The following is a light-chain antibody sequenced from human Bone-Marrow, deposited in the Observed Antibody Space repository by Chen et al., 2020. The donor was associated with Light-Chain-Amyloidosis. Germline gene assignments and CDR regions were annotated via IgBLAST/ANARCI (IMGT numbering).Light chain of an antibody. Sequence: EIVLTQSPGTLSLSPGDEANLSCRASQSISSNYLTWYKQKVGQAPRLLIYGSSSRATGIPDRCTRIGSGTDFTLTINRLEPEEFAVDYCKQYATSPLTFGWGTEVEI. J-gene: IGKJ4*01. V-gene: IGKV3-20*01. CDR2: GSS. CDR1: QSISSNY. CDR3: KQYATSPLT.